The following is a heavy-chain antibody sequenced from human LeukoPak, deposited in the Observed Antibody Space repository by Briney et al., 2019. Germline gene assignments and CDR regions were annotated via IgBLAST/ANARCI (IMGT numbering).Heavy chain of an antibody. CDR3: ARQLAGLAPPGFIDS. V-gene: IGHV4-61*10. Sequence: SETLSLTCTVSGGSISSGFYYWSWIRQPAGKGLEWIGYIYYGGSTDYSPSLKSRATISLDTSKDQFSLHLTSVTAADTAVYYCARQLAGLAPPGFIDSWGQGTLVTVSS. CDR2: IYYGGST. CDR1: GGSISSGFYY. J-gene: IGHJ4*02. D-gene: IGHD3-3*02.